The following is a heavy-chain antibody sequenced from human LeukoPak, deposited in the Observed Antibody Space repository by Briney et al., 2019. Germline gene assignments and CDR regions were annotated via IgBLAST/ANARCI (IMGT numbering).Heavy chain of an antibody. J-gene: IGHJ4*02. V-gene: IGHV3-30*03. CDR3: ACGYSYVEMY. CDR1: GFTFSSYA. D-gene: IGHD5-18*01. Sequence: GTSLRLSCAASGFTFSSYAMHGVCPAPGKGLEWVALISSVGSNEFYADSVKGRFTISRDNSKNTLYLQMNSLRAEDTAVYYCACGYSYVEMYWGQGTLVTVSS. CDR2: ISSVGSNE.